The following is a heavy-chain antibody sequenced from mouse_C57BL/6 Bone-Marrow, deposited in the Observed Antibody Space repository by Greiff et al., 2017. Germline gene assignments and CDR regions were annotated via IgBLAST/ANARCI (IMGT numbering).Heavy chain of an antibody. CDR2: ISSAGSTI. CDR3: ARLLYYSSFFDY. D-gene: IGHD2-5*01. CDR1: GFTFSDYG. J-gene: IGHJ2*01. Sequence: EVHLVESGGGLVKPGGSLKLSCAASGFTFSDYGMHWVRQAPEQGLEWVAYISSAGSTIYYADTVKGRFTFARDNAKNTLFLQMTSLRSEDTAMYYCARLLYYSSFFDYWGQGTTLTVSS. V-gene: IGHV5-17*01.